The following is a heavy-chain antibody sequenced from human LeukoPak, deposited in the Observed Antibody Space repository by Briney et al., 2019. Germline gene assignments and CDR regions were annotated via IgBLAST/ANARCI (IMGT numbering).Heavy chain of an antibody. CDR3: ARDHGGKVDRYFDL. V-gene: IGHV1-18*01. Sequence: ASVKVSCKASGYPFGGYGISWVRQAPGQGLEWMGWNSGYKGNTKYAQKFQGRVTMTTDTSTSTAYMELRSLRSDDTAVYYCARDHGGKVDRYFDLWGRGTLVTVSS. CDR1: GYPFGGYG. J-gene: IGHJ2*01. CDR2: NSGYKGNT. D-gene: IGHD2-15*01.